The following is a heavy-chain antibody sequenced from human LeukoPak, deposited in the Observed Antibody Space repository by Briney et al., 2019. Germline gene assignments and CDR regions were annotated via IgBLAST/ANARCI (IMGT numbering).Heavy chain of an antibody. CDR1: GFTFSSYA. Sequence: GGSLRLSCAASGFTFSSYAMSWVRQAPGKGLEWVSAISGSGGSTYYADSVKGRFTISRDNFKNTLYLQMNSLRAEDTAVYYCAKDSPLGYYDSSGYLDYWGQGTLVTVSS. V-gene: IGHV3-23*01. D-gene: IGHD3-22*01. CDR2: ISGSGGST. CDR3: AKDSPLGYYDSSGYLDY. J-gene: IGHJ4*02.